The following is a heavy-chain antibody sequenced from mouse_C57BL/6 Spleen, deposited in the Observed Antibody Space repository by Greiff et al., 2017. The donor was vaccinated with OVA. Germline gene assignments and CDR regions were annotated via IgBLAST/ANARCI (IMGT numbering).Heavy chain of an antibody. CDR1: GYTFTSYW. D-gene: IGHD1-1*01. CDR3: ATSGSSYWYFEV. J-gene: IGHJ1*03. CDR2: INPSSGYT. Sequence: QVQLQQSGAELAKPGASVKLSCKASGYTFTSYWMHWVKQRPGQGLEWIGYINPSSGYTKYNQKFKDKATLTADKSSSTAYMQLSSLTYEDSAVYYCATSGSSYWYFEVWAQGPRSPSPQ. V-gene: IGHV1-7*01.